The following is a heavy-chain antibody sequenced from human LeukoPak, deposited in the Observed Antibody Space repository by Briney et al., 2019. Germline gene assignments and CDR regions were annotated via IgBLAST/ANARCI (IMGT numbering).Heavy chain of an antibody. D-gene: IGHD1-26*01. J-gene: IGHJ4*02. CDR1: GFTFSSYS. CDR2: ISSSSSTI. CDR3: ARVGEWELLDY. Sequence: GGSLRLSCAASGFTFSSYSMNWVRQAPGKGLEWVSYISSSSSTIYYADSVKGRFTISRDNAKNSLYLQMNSLRAEDTAVYYCARVGEWELLDYWGQGTLVTVSS. V-gene: IGHV3-48*04.